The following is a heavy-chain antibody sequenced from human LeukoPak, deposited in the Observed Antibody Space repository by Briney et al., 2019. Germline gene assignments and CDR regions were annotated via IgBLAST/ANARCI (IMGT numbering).Heavy chain of an antibody. CDR2: INPNSGGT. CDR1: GYTFTGYY. J-gene: IGHJ4*02. V-gene: IGHV1-2*02. CDR3: ASSSIAARPFDY. D-gene: IGHD6-6*01. Sequence: ASVKVSCKASGYTFTGYYMHWVRQAPGQGLEWMGWINPNSGGTNYAQKFQGRVTMTRDTSISTAYMELSSLRSEDTAMYYCASSSIAARPFDYWGQGTLVTVSS.